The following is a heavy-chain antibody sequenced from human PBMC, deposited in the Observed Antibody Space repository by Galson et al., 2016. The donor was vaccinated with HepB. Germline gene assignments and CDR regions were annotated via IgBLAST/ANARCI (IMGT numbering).Heavy chain of an antibody. J-gene: IGHJ4*02. V-gene: IGHV3-23*01. CDR3: ANYLGYGSGRPGYFHS. CDR2: ISAASNT. Sequence: CAASGFTFSSYAMSWVRQAPGKGLEWVSVISAASNTYYTDSVKGRFTISRDNSKTTLYLEMNSLRVEDTAVYFCANYLGYGSGRPGYFHSWGQGTLVTVSP. CDR1: GFTFSSYA. D-gene: IGHD3-10*01.